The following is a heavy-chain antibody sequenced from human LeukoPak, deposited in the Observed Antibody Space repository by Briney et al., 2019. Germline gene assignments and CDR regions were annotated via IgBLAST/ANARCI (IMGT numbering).Heavy chain of an antibody. V-gene: IGHV7-4-1*02. D-gene: IGHD2-2*01. CDR1: GYTLTSDG. CDR3: ARALPGCGSTNCYGLET. Sequence: ASVKVSCKASGYTLTSDGMNWVRQAPGQGLEWMGWINTNTGNPTYGQGFTGRFVFSLDTSVNTAYLQISSLQAEDTAVYYCARALPGCGSTNCYGLETWGQGTLVTVSS. CDR2: INTNTGNP. J-gene: IGHJ5*02.